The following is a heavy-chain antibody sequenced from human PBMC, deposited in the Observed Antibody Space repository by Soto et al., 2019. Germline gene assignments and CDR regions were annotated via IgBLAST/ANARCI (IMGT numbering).Heavy chain of an antibody. CDR2: INAGNGNT. CDR3: AILGTYYFDNSDNYFDF. V-gene: IGHV1-3*01. J-gene: IGHJ4*02. CDR1: GYTLARYS. D-gene: IGHD3-22*01. Sequence: ASVKVSCKASGYTLARYSIHWVRQAPGQRLEWMGWINAGNGNTKFSQKFQGRVTITRDTSASTAYMELRGLRSEDTAVYYCAILGTYYFDNSDNYFDFWGQGTLVTVSS.